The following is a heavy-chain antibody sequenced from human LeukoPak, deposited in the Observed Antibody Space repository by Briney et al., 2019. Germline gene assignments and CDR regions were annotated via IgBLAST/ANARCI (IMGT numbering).Heavy chain of an antibody. J-gene: IGHJ4*02. V-gene: IGHV3-43*01. Sequence: GGSLRLSCAASGFTFDDYTMHWVRQAPGKGLEWVSLISWDGGSTYYADSVKGRFTISRDNSKNSLYLQMNSLRTEDTALYYCAKDRGTREGDFWSGYYGYWGQGTLVTVSS. D-gene: IGHD3-3*01. CDR2: ISWDGGST. CDR1: GFTFDDYT. CDR3: AKDRGTREGDFWSGYYGY.